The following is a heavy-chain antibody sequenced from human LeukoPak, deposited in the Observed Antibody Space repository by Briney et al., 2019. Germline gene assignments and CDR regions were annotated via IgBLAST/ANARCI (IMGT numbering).Heavy chain of an antibody. CDR2: ISGSGGST. CDR3: AKSDSRLPSQSTYFDY. V-gene: IGHV3-23*01. Sequence: GGSLRLSCAASGFTFSSYGMSWVRQAPGKGLEWVSAISGSGGSTYYADSVKGRFTISRDNSKNTLYLQMNSLRAEDTAVYYCAKSDSRLPSQSTYFDYWGQGTLVTVSS. J-gene: IGHJ4*02. CDR1: GFTFSSYG. D-gene: IGHD4-11*01.